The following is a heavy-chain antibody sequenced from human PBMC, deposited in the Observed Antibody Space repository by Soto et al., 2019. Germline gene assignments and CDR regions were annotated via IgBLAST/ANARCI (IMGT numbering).Heavy chain of an antibody. Sequence: VQLLESGGGLIQPGGSLRLSCAASGFTFSYGIHWLRQAPGKGLEWVAYISYDSSNKFYGDSVKGRFTISRDNSKNTQFLQMNSLRAEDPAVYYCAKLVIGYSSGNTCYDYWGQGTLVAVSS. V-gene: IGHV3-30*18. CDR2: ISYDSSNK. J-gene: IGHJ4*02. CDR3: AKLVIGYSSGNTCYDY. D-gene: IGHD2-15*01. CDR1: GFTFSYG.